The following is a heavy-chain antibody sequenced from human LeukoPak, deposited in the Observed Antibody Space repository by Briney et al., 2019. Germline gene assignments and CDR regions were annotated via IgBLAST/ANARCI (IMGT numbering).Heavy chain of an antibody. J-gene: IGHJ4*02. CDR1: GYTFTSYD. Sequence: ASVKVSCKASGYTFTSYDINWGRQAAGQGLEWMGWMNPHSANAGYAEKFQGRVTMTRDTSISTAYMELSSLSSEDTAVYYCARVPRELAGKWGQRTLVTVSS. D-gene: IGHD1-26*01. CDR3: ARVPRELAGK. CDR2: MNPHSANA. V-gene: IGHV1-8*01.